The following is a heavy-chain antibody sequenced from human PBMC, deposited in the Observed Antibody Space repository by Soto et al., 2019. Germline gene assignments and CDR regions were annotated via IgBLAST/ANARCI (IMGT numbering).Heavy chain of an antibody. J-gene: IGHJ4*02. CDR2: IYYSGST. CDR3: ARLSSGYTPYPSFDY. CDR1: GGSISSSSYY. D-gene: IGHD5-12*01. Sequence: SETLSLTCTVSGGSISSSSYYWGWIRQPPGKGLEWIGSIYYSGSTYYNPSLKGRVTISVDTSKNQFSLKLSSVTAADTAVYYCARLSSGYTPYPSFDYWGQGTLVTVSS. V-gene: IGHV4-39*01.